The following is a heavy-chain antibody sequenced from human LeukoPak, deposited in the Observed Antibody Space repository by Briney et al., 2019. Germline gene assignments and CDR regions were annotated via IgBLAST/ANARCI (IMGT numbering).Heavy chain of an antibody. CDR3: ARDRDSYGPDAFDI. D-gene: IGHD5-18*01. Sequence: ASVEVSCKASGYTFTSYGISWVRQAPGQGLEWMGWISAYNGNTNYAQKLQGRVTMTTDTSTSTAYMELRSLRSDDTAVYYCARDRDSYGPDAFDIWGKGTMVTVSS. J-gene: IGHJ3*02. V-gene: IGHV1-18*01. CDR1: GYTFTSYG. CDR2: ISAYNGNT.